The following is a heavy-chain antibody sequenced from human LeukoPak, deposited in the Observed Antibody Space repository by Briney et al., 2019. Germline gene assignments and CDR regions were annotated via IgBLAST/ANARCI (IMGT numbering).Heavy chain of an antibody. CDR2: INWNGGST. CDR3: ARAQTYGDSRLLLDY. Sequence: GGSLRLSCAASGFTFDDYAMSWVRQASGEGLEWVSDINWNGGSTGYADSVEGRFTISRDNAKNSQYLQMNSLRVEDTALYYCARAQTYGDSRLLLDYWGQGTLVTVSS. J-gene: IGHJ4*02. V-gene: IGHV3-20*04. D-gene: IGHD4-17*01. CDR1: GFTFDDYA.